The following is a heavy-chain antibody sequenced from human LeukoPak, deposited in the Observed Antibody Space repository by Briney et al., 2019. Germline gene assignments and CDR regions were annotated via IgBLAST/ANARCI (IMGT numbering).Heavy chain of an antibody. CDR1: GFTFSSYG. V-gene: IGHV3-30*03. D-gene: IGHD6-13*01. Sequence: GRSLRLSCAASGFTFSSYGMHWVRQAPGMGLEWVAVISYDGSNKYYADSVKGRFTISRDNSKNTLYLQMNSLRAEDTAVYYCARSFSYSAAGPYGMDVWGQGTTVTVSS. CDR2: ISYDGSNK. CDR3: ARSFSYSAAGPYGMDV. J-gene: IGHJ6*02.